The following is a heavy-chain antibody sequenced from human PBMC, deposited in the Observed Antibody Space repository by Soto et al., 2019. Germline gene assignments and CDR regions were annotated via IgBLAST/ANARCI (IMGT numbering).Heavy chain of an antibody. J-gene: IGHJ6*02. CDR1: GYTFTSYG. CDR2: ISAYNGNT. CDR3: AIVVVGIAAAVGGMDV. D-gene: IGHD6-13*01. Sequence: GASVKVSCKASGYTFTSYGISWVRQAPGQGLEWMGWISAYNGNTNYAQKLQGRVTMTTDTSTSTAYMELRSLRSDDTAVYYCAIVVVGIAAAVGGMDVWGRGTTVTVSS. V-gene: IGHV1-18*01.